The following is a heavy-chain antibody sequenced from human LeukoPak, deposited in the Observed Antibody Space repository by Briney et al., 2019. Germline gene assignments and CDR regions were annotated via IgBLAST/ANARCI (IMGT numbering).Heavy chain of an antibody. V-gene: IGHV3-33*01. D-gene: IGHD3-10*01. CDR1: GFTFSSYG. CDR3: ARGTGRGVALYGMDV. Sequence: GGSLRLSCAASGFTFSSYGMHWVRQAPGKGLEWVAVIWYDGSNKYYADSVKGRFTISRDNSKNTLYLQMNSLRAEDTAVYYCARGTGRGVALYGMDVWGKGTTVTVSS. CDR2: IWYDGSNK. J-gene: IGHJ6*04.